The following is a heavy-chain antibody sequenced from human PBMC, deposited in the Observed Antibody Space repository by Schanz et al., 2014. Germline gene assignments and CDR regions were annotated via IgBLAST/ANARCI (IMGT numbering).Heavy chain of an antibody. D-gene: IGHD1-26*01. CDR2: FNDGGVNK. Sequence: VQLVESGGGVVQPGRSLRLSCAASGFNFSDYAMCWVRQAPGKGLEWVSSFNDGGVNKYYADSVKGRFTISRDNSKNTLYLQMNTLRAEDTAVYYCARNRGSGGQNWYFDLWGRGTLVTVSS. J-gene: IGHJ2*01. CDR3: ARNRGSGGQNWYFDL. V-gene: IGHV3-23*04. CDR1: GFNFSDYA.